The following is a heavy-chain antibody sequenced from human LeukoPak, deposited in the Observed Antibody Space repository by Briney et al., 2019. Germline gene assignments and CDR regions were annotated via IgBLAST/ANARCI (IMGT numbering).Heavy chain of an antibody. J-gene: IGHJ4*02. Sequence: GGSLRLSCAASGFTFSSYWMSWVRQAPGKGLERVANIKQDGSEKYYVDSVKGRFTISRDNAKNSLYLQMNSLRAEDTAVYYCAREWDAAMVTYDYWGQGTLVTVSS. D-gene: IGHD5-18*01. CDR3: AREWDAAMVTYDY. CDR2: IKQDGSEK. V-gene: IGHV3-7*01. CDR1: GFTFSSYW.